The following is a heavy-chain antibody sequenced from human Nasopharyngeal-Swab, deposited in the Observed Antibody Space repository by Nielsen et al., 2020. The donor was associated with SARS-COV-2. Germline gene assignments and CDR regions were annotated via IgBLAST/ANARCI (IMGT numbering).Heavy chain of an antibody. CDR3: VRDTPAMFAY. Sequence: SLKISCAASGFTFDDYPMHWVRQAPGKGLEWVSGINWNSGISAYADSVKGRFTISRDNAKNSLYLQMNSLRAEDAAVYYCVRDTPAMFAYWGQGTLVTVSS. J-gene: IGHJ4*02. CDR2: INWNSGIS. CDR1: GFTFDDYP. V-gene: IGHV3-9*01.